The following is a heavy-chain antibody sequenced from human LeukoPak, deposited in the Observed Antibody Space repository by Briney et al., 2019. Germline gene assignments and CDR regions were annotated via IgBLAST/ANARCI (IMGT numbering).Heavy chain of an antibody. V-gene: IGHV4-61*01. CDR2: IYYSGST. CDR1: GGSISSSSYY. CDR3: ARDRLRGGEGNWFDP. D-gene: IGHD2-15*01. Sequence: SETLSLTCTVSGGSISSSSYYWSWIRQPPGKGLEWIGYIYYSGSTNYNPSLKSRVTISVDTSKNQFSLKLSSVTAADTAVYYCARDRLRGGEGNWFDPWGQGTLVTVSS. J-gene: IGHJ5*02.